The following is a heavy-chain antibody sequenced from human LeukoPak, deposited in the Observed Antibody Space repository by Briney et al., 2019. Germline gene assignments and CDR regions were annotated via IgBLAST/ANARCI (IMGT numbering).Heavy chain of an antibody. CDR3: TRAYSSGWPAHNFDY. CDR1: GFTFSGSA. Sequence: GGSLRLSCAASGFTFSGSATHWVRQASGKGLEWVGRIRSKANSYATAYAASVKGRFTISRDDSKNTAYLQMNSLKTEDTAVYYCTRAYSSGWPAHNFDYWGQGTLVTVSS. D-gene: IGHD6-19*01. CDR2: IRSKANSYAT. J-gene: IGHJ4*02. V-gene: IGHV3-73*01.